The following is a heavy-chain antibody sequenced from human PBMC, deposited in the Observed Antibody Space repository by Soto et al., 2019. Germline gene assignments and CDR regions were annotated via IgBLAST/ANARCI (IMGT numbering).Heavy chain of an antibody. Sequence: PSETLSLTCTVSGVSISSYYWSWIRQPPGKGLEWIGYIYYSGSTNYNPSLKSRVTISVDTSKNQFSLKLSSVTAADTAVYYCARGTEYSSSWEVYYYMDVWGKGTTVTVPS. CDR2: IYYSGST. D-gene: IGHD6-13*01. J-gene: IGHJ6*03. CDR1: GVSISSYY. CDR3: ARGTEYSSSWEVYYYMDV. V-gene: IGHV4-59*01.